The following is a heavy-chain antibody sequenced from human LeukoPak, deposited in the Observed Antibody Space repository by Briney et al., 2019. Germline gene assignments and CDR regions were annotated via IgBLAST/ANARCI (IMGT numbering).Heavy chain of an antibody. V-gene: IGHV1-18*01. J-gene: IGHJ4*02. Sequence: ASVKVSCEASGYTFTSYGISWVRQAPGQGLEWMGWISAYNGNTNYAQKLRGRVTMTTDTSTSTAYMELSSLRSEDTAVYYCARDSPDCSSTSCLTKNDYWGQGTLVTVSS. CDR1: GYTFTSYG. CDR2: ISAYNGNT. D-gene: IGHD2-2*01. CDR3: ARDSPDCSSTSCLTKNDY.